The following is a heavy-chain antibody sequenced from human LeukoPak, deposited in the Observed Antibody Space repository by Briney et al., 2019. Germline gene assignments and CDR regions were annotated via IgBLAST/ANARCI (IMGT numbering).Heavy chain of an antibody. V-gene: IGHV3-21*01. J-gene: IGHJ4*02. CDR1: GVTFSSYS. CDR2: ISSSSSYI. D-gene: IGHD2-2*01. CDR3: ASPSTLDY. Sequence: GGSLRLSCAASGVTFSSYSMNWGRQAPRKGLEWVSSISSSSSYIYYADSVQSRFTISRDNAKNSLYLQMNSLRAEDTAVYYCASPSTLDYWGQGTLVTVSS.